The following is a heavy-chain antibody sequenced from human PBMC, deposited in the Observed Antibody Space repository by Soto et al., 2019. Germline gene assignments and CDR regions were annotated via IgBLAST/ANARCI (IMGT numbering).Heavy chain of an antibody. Sequence: PGGSLRLSCAASGLTVSSNYMSWVRQAPGKGLEWVSVIYSGGSTYYADSVKGRFTISRDNSKNTLYLQMNSLRAEDTAVYYCARERGDIAMSYFDYWGQGTLVTVSS. J-gene: IGHJ4*02. CDR2: IYSGGST. CDR1: GLTVSSNY. CDR3: ARERGDIAMSYFDY. V-gene: IGHV3-66*01. D-gene: IGHD5-18*01.